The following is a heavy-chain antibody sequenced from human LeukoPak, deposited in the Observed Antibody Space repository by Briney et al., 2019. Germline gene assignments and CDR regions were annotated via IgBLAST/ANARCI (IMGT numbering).Heavy chain of an antibody. CDR1: GGTFSSYT. V-gene: IGHV1-69*08. Sequence: ASVKVSCKASGGTFSSYTISWVRQAPGQGLEWMGRIIPIFGTANYAQKFQGRVTITADKSTSTAYMELSSLRSEDTAVYYCARSQQLVRRYFDYWGQGTLVTVSS. D-gene: IGHD6-13*01. CDR2: IIPIFGTA. CDR3: ARSQQLVRRYFDY. J-gene: IGHJ4*02.